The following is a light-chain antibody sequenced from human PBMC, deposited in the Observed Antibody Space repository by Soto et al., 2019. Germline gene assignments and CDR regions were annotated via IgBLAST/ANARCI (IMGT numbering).Light chain of an antibody. CDR2: GAS. Sequence: EIFMTQSPATLSVSPGERVTLSCRASQSVGSTLAWYQRKPGHAPSLLIRGASTRATGVAARFSGSGSGTEFTLTIVSLESEDLAVYYCQQYSTSLTFGGGTTLDIK. V-gene: IGKV3-15*01. CDR1: QSVGST. CDR3: QQYSTSLT. J-gene: IGKJ4*02.